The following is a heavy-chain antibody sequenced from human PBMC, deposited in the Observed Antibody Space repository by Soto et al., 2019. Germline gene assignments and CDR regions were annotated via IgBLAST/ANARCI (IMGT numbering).Heavy chain of an antibody. D-gene: IGHD2-2*01. CDR1: GGSFSGYY. V-gene: IGHV4-34*01. CDR3: ARFGRRCSSTSCYRWFDP. CDR2: INHSGST. J-gene: IGHJ5*02. Sequence: SETLSLTCAVYGGSFSGYYWSWIRQPPGKGLEWIGEINHSGSTNYNPSLKSRVTISVDTSKNQFSLKLSSVTAADTAVYYCARFGRRCSSTSCYRWFDPWGKGTLVTVSS.